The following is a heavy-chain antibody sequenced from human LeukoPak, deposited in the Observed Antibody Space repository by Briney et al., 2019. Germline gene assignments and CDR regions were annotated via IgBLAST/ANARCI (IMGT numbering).Heavy chain of an antibody. Sequence: PSETLSLTCAVYGGSFSGYYWSWIRQPPGQGLEWIGEINHSGSTNYNPSLKSRVTLSVDTSKNQFSLKLSSVTAADTAVYYCARGDYYDSSGYAYWGQGTLVTVSS. V-gene: IGHV4-34*01. J-gene: IGHJ4*02. CDR2: INHSGST. CDR1: GGSFSGYY. CDR3: ARGDYYDSSGYAY. D-gene: IGHD3-22*01.